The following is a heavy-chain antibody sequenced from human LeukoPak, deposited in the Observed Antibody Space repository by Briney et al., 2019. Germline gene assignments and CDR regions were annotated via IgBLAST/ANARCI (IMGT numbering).Heavy chain of an antibody. D-gene: IGHD3-10*01. Sequence: SETLSLTCTVSGYSISSGYYWGWIRQPPGKGLEWIGTIYHSGSTYYNPSLKSRATISLDTSMNKFSLKLISVTAADTAVYYCARSITLVRGVIIGYYYMDVWGKGTTVTVSS. CDR3: ARSITLVRGVIIGYYYMDV. V-gene: IGHV4-38-2*02. J-gene: IGHJ6*03. CDR1: GYSISSGYY. CDR2: IYHSGST.